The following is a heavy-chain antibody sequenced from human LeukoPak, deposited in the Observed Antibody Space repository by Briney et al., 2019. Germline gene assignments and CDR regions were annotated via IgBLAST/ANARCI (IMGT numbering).Heavy chain of an antibody. J-gene: IGHJ5*02. D-gene: IGHD4-11*01. CDR2: IYISGNT. CDR1: GGSISGYY. CDR3: ARDRDYRFDP. Sequence: SETLSLTCTVSGGSISGYYWGWIRQPAGKGLEWIGRIYISGNTNYNPSLKSRVTMSVDTSKNQFSLKLSSVTAADTAVYYCARDRDYRFDPWGQGTLVTVSS. V-gene: IGHV4-4*07.